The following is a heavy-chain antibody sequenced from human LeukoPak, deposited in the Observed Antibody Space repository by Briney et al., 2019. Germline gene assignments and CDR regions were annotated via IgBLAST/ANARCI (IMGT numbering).Heavy chain of an antibody. J-gene: IGHJ6*03. CDR2: IYSGGST. CDR1: GFTVSSNY. CDR3: ARAHDSSGYRSYYYYYMDV. V-gene: IGHV3-53*01. D-gene: IGHD3-22*01. Sequence: GGSLRLSCAASGFTVSSNYMSWVRQAPGKGLEWVSVIYSGGSTYYADSVKGRFTISRDNAKNSLYLQMNSLRAEDTAVYYCARAHDSSGYRSYYYYYMDVWGKGTTVTISS.